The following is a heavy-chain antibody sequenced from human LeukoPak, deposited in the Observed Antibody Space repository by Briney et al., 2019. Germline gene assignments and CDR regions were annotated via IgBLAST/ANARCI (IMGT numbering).Heavy chain of an antibody. Sequence: ASVKVSCKASGYTFTSYGISWVRQAPGQGLEWMGWISAYNGNTNYAQKLQGRVTMTTDTSTSTAYMELRSLRSDDTAVCYCARDPATYYYDSSGYSGFDYWGQGTLVTVSS. CDR3: ARDPATYYYDSSGYSGFDY. CDR1: GYTFTSYG. V-gene: IGHV1-18*01. J-gene: IGHJ4*02. D-gene: IGHD3-22*01. CDR2: ISAYNGNT.